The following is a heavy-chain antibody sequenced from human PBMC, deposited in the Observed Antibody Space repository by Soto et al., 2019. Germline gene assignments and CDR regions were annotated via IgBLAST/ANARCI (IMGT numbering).Heavy chain of an antibody. D-gene: IGHD4-17*01. Sequence: QVQLVESGGGVVQPGRSLRLSCAASGFTFSSYAMHWVRQAPGKGLEWVAVISYDGSNKYYADSVKGRFTISRDNSKNTLYLQMNSLSAEDTAVYYCARDPDYGDYYAGDYWGQGTLVTVSS. CDR2: ISYDGSNK. V-gene: IGHV3-30-3*01. CDR3: ARDPDYGDYYAGDY. CDR1: GFTFSSYA. J-gene: IGHJ4*02.